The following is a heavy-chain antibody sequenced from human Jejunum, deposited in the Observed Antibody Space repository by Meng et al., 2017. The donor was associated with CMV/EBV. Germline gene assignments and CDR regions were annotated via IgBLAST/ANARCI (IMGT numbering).Heavy chain of an antibody. CDR3: TSLQTATARGSGFDY. J-gene: IGHJ4*02. CDR2: IHYSGST. D-gene: IGHD4-17*01. Sequence: SGSGGSGSELWRCIRRYPGKGLEWIGYIHYSGSTYYDPSLNSRVIISADMSENQFSLKLSSVTAANTSVYYCTSLQTATARGSGFDYWGQGTLVTVSS. CDR1: SGSGGSGSEL. V-gene: IGHV4-31*02.